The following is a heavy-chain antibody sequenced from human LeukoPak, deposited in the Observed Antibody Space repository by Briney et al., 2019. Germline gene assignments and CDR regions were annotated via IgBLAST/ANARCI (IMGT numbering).Heavy chain of an antibody. CDR3: ARQTGSGLFSLP. J-gene: IGHJ4*02. V-gene: IGHV4-61*02. Sequence: SQTLSLTCTVSGGSISSGSYYWSWIRQPAGKGLEWIGRIYTSGSTNYNPSLKSRVTISVDTSKNQFSLKLSSVTAADTAVYYCARQTGSGLFSLPGGQGTLVTVSS. D-gene: IGHD3-10*01. CDR2: IYTSGST. CDR1: GGSISSGSYY.